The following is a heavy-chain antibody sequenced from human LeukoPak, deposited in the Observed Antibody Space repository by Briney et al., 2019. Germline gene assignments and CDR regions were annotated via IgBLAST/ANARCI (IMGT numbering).Heavy chain of an antibody. Sequence: GGSLRLSCTASRFTFSSYGMNWVRQAPGKGLEWVSSIGGSGDPTFYADSVKGRFTISRDNPKNSLFLEMNSLRDEDTAVYYCARNDYGDWFGPWGQGTLVTVSS. D-gene: IGHD4-17*01. J-gene: IGHJ5*02. CDR1: RFTFSSYG. V-gene: IGHV3-21*06. CDR2: IGGSGDPT. CDR3: ARNDYGDWFGP.